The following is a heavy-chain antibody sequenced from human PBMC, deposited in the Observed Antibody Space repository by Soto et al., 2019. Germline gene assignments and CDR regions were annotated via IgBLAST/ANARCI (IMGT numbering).Heavy chain of an antibody. CDR1: GGSISSGGYY. J-gene: IGHJ1*01. Sequence: QVQLQESGPGLVKPSQTLSLTCTVSGGSISSGGYYWSWIRQHPGKGLEWIGHIYYSGTTYYNPSSKSRVTISVDTSKNQFSLKLSSVTAADTAVYYCARVSSSFVYFHHWGQGTLVTVSS. V-gene: IGHV4-31*03. CDR2: IYYSGTT. D-gene: IGHD6-13*01. CDR3: ARVSSSFVYFHH.